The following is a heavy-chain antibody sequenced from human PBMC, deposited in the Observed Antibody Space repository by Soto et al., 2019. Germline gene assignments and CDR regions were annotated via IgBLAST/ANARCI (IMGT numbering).Heavy chain of an antibody. CDR3: ARISGVATAGYYYYGMDV. D-gene: IGHD5-12*01. CDR2: MNPNSGNT. J-gene: IGHJ6*02. Sequence: ASVKVSCKASGYTFTSYDINWVRQATGQGLEWMGWMNPNSGNTGYAQKFQGRVTMTRNTSISTAYMELSSPRSEDTAVYYCARISGVATAGYYYYGMDVWGQGSPLTVYS. V-gene: IGHV1-8*01. CDR1: GYTFTSYD.